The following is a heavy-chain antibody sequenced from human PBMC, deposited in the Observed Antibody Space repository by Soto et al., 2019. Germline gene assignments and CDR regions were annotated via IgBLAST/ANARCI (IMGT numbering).Heavy chain of an antibody. CDR1: GYTFTGYY. V-gene: IGHV1-2*04. CDR2: INPNSGGT. CDR3: ARGGIYYGSGTQYYYYGMDV. Sequence: GASVKVSCKASGYTFTGYYMHWVRQAPGQGLEWMGWINPNSGGTNYAQKFQGWVTMTRDTSISTAYMELSRLRSDDTAVYYCARGGIYYGSGTQYYYYGMDVWGQGTTVTVSS. D-gene: IGHD3-10*01. J-gene: IGHJ6*02.